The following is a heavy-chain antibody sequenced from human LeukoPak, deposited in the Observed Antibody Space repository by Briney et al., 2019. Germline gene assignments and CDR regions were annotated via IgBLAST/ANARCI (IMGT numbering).Heavy chain of an antibody. CDR3: ASTGKAAAGTIDY. CDR1: GFTFSSYE. Sequence: GGSLRLSCAASGFTFSSYEMNWVRQAPGKGLEWVSYISSSGSTIYYADSVKGRFTISRDNAKNSLYLQMNSLRAEDTAVYYCASTGKAAAGTIDYWGQGTLVTVSS. D-gene: IGHD6-13*01. J-gene: IGHJ4*02. V-gene: IGHV3-48*03. CDR2: ISSSGSTI.